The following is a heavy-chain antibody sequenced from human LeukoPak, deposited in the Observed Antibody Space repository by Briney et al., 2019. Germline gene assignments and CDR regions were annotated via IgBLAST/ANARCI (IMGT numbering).Heavy chain of an antibody. D-gene: IGHD2-15*01. CDR3: ARQEYCSGGSCYTWFDP. CDR2: IYPADSDI. Sequence: GESLKISCKGSGYSFTNYWIVWVRQMPGKGLEWMGIIYPADSDIRYSPSFQGQVTISADKSISTAYLQWSSLKASDTAMYYCARQEYCSGGSCYTWFDPWGQGTLVTVSS. V-gene: IGHV5-51*01. CDR1: GYSFTNYW. J-gene: IGHJ5*02.